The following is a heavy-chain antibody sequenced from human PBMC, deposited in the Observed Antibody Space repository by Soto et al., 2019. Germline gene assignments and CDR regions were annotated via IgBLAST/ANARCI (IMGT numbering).Heavy chain of an antibody. Sequence: GGSLRLSCAASGFTFSSYAMHWVRQAPGKGLEWVAVISYDGSNKYYADSVKGRFTISRDNSKNTLYLQMNSLGAEDTAVYYCAREGIAAAGLSADYWGQGTLVTVSS. CDR2: ISYDGSNK. J-gene: IGHJ4*02. D-gene: IGHD6-13*01. CDR3: AREGIAAAGLSADY. V-gene: IGHV3-30-3*01. CDR1: GFTFSSYA.